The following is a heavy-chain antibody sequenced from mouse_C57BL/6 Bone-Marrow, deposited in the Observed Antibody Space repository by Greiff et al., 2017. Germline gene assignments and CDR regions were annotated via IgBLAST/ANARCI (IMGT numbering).Heavy chain of an antibody. V-gene: IGHV1-72*01. D-gene: IGHD1-1*01. J-gene: IGHJ4*01. CDR1: GYTFTSYW. CDR2: IDPNSGGT. CDR3: ATTVVAYYYAMDY. Sequence: VQLQQPGAELVTPGASVKLSCKASGYTFTSYWMHWVKQRPGRGLEWIGRIDPNSGGTKYNEKFKSKATLTVDKPSSTAYMQLSSLTSEDSAVYYCATTVVAYYYAMDYWGQGTSVTVSS.